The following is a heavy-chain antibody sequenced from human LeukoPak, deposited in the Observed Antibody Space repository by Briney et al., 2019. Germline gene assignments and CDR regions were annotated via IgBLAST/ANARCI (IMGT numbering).Heavy chain of an antibody. D-gene: IGHD6-19*01. CDR1: GGSFSGYY. Sequence: SETLSLTCAVYGGSFSGYYWSWIRQPPWKGLEWIGRIYTSGSTNYNPSPKSRVTISVDTSKNQFSLKLSSVTAADTAVYYCARLEKWLVLGAFDIWGQGTMVTVSS. CDR3: ARLEKWLVLGAFDI. J-gene: IGHJ3*02. V-gene: IGHV4-4*08. CDR2: IYTSGST.